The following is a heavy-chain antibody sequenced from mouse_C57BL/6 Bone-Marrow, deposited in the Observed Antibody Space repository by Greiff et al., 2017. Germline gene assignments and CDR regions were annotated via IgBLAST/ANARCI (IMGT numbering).Heavy chain of an antibody. V-gene: IGHV1-52*01. CDR3: AREGLKRAMDY. J-gene: IGHJ4*01. Sequence: VQLQQPGAELVRPGSSVKLSCKASGYTFTSYWMHWVKQRPIQGLEWIGNIDPSDSETHYNQKFKDKATLTVEKSASTAYMQLSSLTSEDSAVYYCAREGLKRAMDYWGQGTSVTVSS. CDR1: GYTFTSYW. CDR2: IDPSDSET. D-gene: IGHD1-3*01.